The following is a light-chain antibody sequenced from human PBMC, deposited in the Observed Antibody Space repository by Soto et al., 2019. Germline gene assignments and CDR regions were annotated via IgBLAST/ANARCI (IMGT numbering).Light chain of an antibody. Sequence: DIQMTQSPSSLSASVGDRVTITCRASQSISSYLNWYQHKPGKAPKLLIYAASSLQSGVPSRFSGSGSGTDFTLTISTLQPXDFATXXXXXXXXXXXXXXXQGTKVDI. CDR2: AAS. J-gene: IGKJ1*01. CDR1: QSISSY. CDR3: XXXXXXXXXX. V-gene: IGKV1-39*01.